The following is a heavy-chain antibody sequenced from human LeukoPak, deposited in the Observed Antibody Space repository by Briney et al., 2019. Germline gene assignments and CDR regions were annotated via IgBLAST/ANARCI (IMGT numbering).Heavy chain of an antibody. Sequence: SETLSLTCTVSGGSISGSSYYWGWIRQPPGKGLEWIGSIYYSGSTYYNPSLKSRVTISVDTSKNQFSLKLSSVTAADTAVYYCARDPDYGGNSNYFDYWGQGTLVTVSS. CDR2: IYYSGST. CDR3: ARDPDYGGNSNYFDY. CDR1: GGSISGSSYY. D-gene: IGHD4-23*01. V-gene: IGHV4-39*07. J-gene: IGHJ4*02.